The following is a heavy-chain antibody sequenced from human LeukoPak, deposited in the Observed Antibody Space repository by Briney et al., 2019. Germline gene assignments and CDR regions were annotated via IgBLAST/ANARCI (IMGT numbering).Heavy chain of an antibody. CDR3: TTDEDWNYARRDV. V-gene: IGHV3-15*04. D-gene: IGHD1-7*01. CDR2: TVSEIDGGTT. CDR1: GFTFNYAW. J-gene: IGHJ6*02. Sequence: PGGSLRLSCAASGFTFNYAWMSWVRQVPGKGLEWVGQTVSEIDGGTTDYATPVKGRFTISRDDSKSTLYLQMNSLKIEDTAVYYCTTDEDWNYARRDVWGQGATVIVSS.